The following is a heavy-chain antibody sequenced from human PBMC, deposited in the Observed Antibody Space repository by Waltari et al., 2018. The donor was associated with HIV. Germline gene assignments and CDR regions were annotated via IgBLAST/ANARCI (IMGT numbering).Heavy chain of an antibody. D-gene: IGHD3-22*01. CDR3: VRGGGSWLQETHYYKGLDV. J-gene: IGHJ6*02. V-gene: IGHV1-18*01. CDR2: IWAYDGNT. Sequence: VHLMQAGPEMRKPGASVRISCRATGYALPSNGIPWVRQVPGQGFAWVGWIWAYDGNTDVEGRFKDRVRLTKDSSTTTVFLEVRSLRVDDTATYYCVRGGGSWLQETHYYKGLDVWGLGTSVIVSS. CDR1: GYALPSNG.